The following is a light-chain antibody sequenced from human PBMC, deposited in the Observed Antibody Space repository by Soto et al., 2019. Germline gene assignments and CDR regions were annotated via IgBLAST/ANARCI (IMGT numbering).Light chain of an antibody. V-gene: IGKV1-6*01. CDR1: QGIRKD. Sequence: IQMTQSPSSLSASVGDRVTITCRASQGIRKDLGWYQQKPGKAPNLLIYGVSSLQSGVPSRFSGSGSGTEFTLTISSLQPDDVATYYCLQDSSNPYTFGQGTKLEIK. CDR2: GVS. J-gene: IGKJ2*01. CDR3: LQDSSNPYT.